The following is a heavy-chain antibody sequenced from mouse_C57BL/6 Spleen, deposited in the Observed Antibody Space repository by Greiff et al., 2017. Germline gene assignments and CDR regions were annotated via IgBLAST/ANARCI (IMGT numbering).Heavy chain of an antibody. D-gene: IGHD2-1*01. J-gene: IGHJ3*01. CDR3: ARSSVNYLAWFAY. CDR1: GYSFTDYN. V-gene: IGHV1-39*01. Sequence: EVQLQQSGPELVKPGASVKISCKASGYSFTDYNMHWVKQSNGQSLEWIGVINPNYGTTSYNQKFKGKATLTVDQSSSTAYIQLNSLTSEDSAVYYCARSSVNYLAWFAYWGQGTLVTVSA. CDR2: INPNYGTT.